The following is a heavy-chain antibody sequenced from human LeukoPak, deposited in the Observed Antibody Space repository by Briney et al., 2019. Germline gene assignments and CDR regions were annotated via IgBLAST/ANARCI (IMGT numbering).Heavy chain of an antibody. J-gene: IGHJ4*02. V-gene: IGHV4-34*01. D-gene: IGHD4-17*01. CDR2: INHGGST. CDR3: AIYGDYTFDY. CDR1: GGSFSGYY. Sequence: SETLSLTCAVYGGSFSGYYRGWIRQPPGKGLEWIGNINHGGSTSYNPSLKSRVAFSVDTSKNQFSLNLSSVTAAATAVYYCAIYGDYTFDYWGQGTLVTVSS.